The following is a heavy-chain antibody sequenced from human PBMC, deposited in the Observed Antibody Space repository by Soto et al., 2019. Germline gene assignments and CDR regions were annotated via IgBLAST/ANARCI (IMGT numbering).Heavy chain of an antibody. CDR1: GYSCTSDW. CDR2: IYPGDSDT. D-gene: IGHD2-2*01. J-gene: IGHJ4*02. V-gene: IGHV5-51*01. CDR3: ARASWVVPLDY. Sequence: GDSLKISCKGSGYSCTSDWIGWVSQMPGKGLEWMGIIYPGDSDTRDSPSLQDQVTISADESISTAYLQWSSLKASDTAMYYCARASWVVPLDYWGQGTLVTVSS.